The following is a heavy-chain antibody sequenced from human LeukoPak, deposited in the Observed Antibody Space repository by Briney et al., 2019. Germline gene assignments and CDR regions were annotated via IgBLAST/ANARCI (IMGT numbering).Heavy chain of an antibody. CDR3: ATSRYCSGGSCYSDT. V-gene: IGHV1-18*01. Sequence: ASVKVSCKASGYTFTSYGISWVRQAPGQGLEWMGWISAYNGNTNYAQKLQGRVTMTTDTSTSTAYMELRSLRSDDTAVYYCATSRYCSGGSCYSDTRGQGTMVTVSS. J-gene: IGHJ3*02. CDR1: GYTFTSYG. D-gene: IGHD2-15*01. CDR2: ISAYNGNT.